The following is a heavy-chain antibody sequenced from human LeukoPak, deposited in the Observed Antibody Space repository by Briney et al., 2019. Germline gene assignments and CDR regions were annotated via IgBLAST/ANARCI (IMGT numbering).Heavy chain of an antibody. CDR3: AQNGDYDY. V-gene: IGHV4-34*01. J-gene: IGHJ4*02. CDR1: GGSFSGYY. D-gene: IGHD4-17*01. Sequence: KPSETLSLTCAVYGGSFSGYYWSWIRQPPGKGLEWIGEINHSGSTNYNPSLKSRVTISVDTSKNQFSLKLSSVTAADTAVYYCAQNGDYDYWGQGTLVTVSS. CDR2: INHSGST.